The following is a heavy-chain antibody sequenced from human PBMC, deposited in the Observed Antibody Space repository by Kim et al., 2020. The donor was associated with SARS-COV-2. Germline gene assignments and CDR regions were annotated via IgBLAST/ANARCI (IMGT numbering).Heavy chain of an antibody. CDR1: GFSVSSNY. CDR3: ASPRAGYNWLDP. J-gene: IGHJ5*02. Sequence: GGSLRLSCAVSGFSVSSNYMTWVRQAPGKGLEWVSVTYSGGSTYYADSVRGRFTVSRDNSKNTLYLQMNSLGDEDTSVYYCASPRAGYNWLDPWGQGTL. CDR2: TYSGGST. D-gene: IGHD6-19*01. V-gene: IGHV3-53*01.